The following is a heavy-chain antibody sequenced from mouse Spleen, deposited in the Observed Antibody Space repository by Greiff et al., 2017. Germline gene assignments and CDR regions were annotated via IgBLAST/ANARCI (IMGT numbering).Heavy chain of an antibody. Sequence: QVQLKQPGAELVRPGSSVKLSCKASGYTFTSYWMHWVKQRPIQGLEWIGNIDPSDSETHYNQKFKDKATLTVDKYSSTAYMQLSSLTSEDSAVYYCARGIYVNYFYFDYWGQGTTLTVSS. CDR1: GYTFTSYW. D-gene: IGHD2-1*01. J-gene: IGHJ2*01. CDR2: IDPSDSET. V-gene: IGHV1-52*01. CDR3: ARGIYVNYFYFDY.